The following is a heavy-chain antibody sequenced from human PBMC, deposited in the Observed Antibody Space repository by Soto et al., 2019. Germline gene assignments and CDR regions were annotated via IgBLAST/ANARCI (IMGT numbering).Heavy chain of an antibody. CDR3: AKATTNGGWFNPFDS. CDR2: LSGSGTST. D-gene: IGHD6-19*01. V-gene: IGHV3-23*01. CDR1: VFSFVNYA. J-gene: IGHJ4*02. Sequence: PGGSLRLSCASSVFSFVNYAMNCVRHAPGKGLEWVSGLSGSGTSTYYADSVKGRFTISRDNSRDTLFLQMNSLTADDTAVYYCAKATTNGGWFNPFDSLGQGALVIVSS.